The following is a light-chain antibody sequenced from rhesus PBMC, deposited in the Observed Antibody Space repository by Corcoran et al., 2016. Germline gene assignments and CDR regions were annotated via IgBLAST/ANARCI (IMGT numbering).Light chain of an antibody. CDR3: CSFSGGSTYI. V-gene: IGLV2S9*01. J-gene: IGLJ1*01. CDR2: GVT. CDR1: SSDIGGFND. Sequence: QSALTQPPSVSKSLGQSVTISCTGTSSDIGGFNDVSWYQQHSGTAPRLLIYGVTKRPSGVSDRFSGSKSGNTASLTISGLQADDEADYYCCSFSGGSTYIFGTGTRLTVL.